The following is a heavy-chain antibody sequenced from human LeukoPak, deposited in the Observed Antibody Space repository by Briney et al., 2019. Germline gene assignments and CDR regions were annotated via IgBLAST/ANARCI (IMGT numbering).Heavy chain of an antibody. CDR3: AKVPSFIAVAETFDY. V-gene: IGHV3-23*01. Sequence: GRSLRLSCAASGFTLSNYAMTWVRQAPEKGLEWVSAIDSGGTTYYADSVKGRFTISRDNSKNTLYLQMNSLRAEDTAVYYCAKVPSFIAVAETFDYWGQGTLVTVSS. CDR2: IDSGGTT. D-gene: IGHD6-19*01. J-gene: IGHJ4*02. CDR1: GFTLSNYA.